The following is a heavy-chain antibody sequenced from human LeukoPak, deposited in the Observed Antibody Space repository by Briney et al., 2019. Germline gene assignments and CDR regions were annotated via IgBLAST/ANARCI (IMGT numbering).Heavy chain of an antibody. J-gene: IGHJ3*02. D-gene: IGHD2-15*01. CDR2: IYTSGST. CDR1: GASISSYY. Sequence: PSETLSLTCTVSGASISSYYWSWIRQPPGKGLEWIGYIYTSGSTNYNPSLKSRVTISVDTSKNQFSLKLSSVTAADTAVYYCAATGDAFDIWGQGTMVTVSS. V-gene: IGHV4-4*09. CDR3: AATGDAFDI.